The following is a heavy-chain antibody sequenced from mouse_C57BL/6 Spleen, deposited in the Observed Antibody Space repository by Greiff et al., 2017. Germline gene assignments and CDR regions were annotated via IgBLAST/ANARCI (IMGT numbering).Heavy chain of an antibody. J-gene: IGHJ1*03. CDR3: INAGTGTRGYCDL. CDR1: GFTFTDYY. CDR2: IRNKANGYTT. V-gene: IGHV7-4*01. D-gene: IGHD4-1*01. Sequence: EVKVVESGGGLVQPGASLRLSCAASGFTFTDYYMSWVRQPPGKAPEWLALIRNKANGYTTEYTASVKGRFTISRDNYQNILYLQMNTLRAEDSATYHCINAGTGTRGYCDLWDTDTTLTVSS.